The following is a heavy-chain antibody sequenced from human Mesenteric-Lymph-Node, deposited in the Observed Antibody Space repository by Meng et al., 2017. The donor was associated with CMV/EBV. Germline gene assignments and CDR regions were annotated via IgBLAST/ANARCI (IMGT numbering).Heavy chain of an antibody. D-gene: IGHD2/OR15-2a*01. Sequence: QVHLVQSGAEMGKPGASVKVSCKASGYTFTDFYIHWVRQAPGQGLEWMGRINPNSGVSNSAQNFQGRVTMTRDTSISTAYMELGSLTSDDTAVYYCARDNVNPEGFDPWGQGTLVTVSS. V-gene: IGHV1-2*06. CDR3: ARDNVNPEGFDP. J-gene: IGHJ5*02. CDR1: GYTFTDFY. CDR2: INPNSGVS.